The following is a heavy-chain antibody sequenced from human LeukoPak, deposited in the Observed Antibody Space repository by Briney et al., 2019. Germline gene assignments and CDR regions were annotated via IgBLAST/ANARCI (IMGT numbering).Heavy chain of an antibody. Sequence: GGSLQISCKGSGSSFTSYWIGWVRQLPGKGLEGMGIIYPGDSDTRYSPSFQGQVTISADKSISTAYLQWSSLKASDTAMYYCARQGSCGGDCYDLDYWGQGTLVTVSS. CDR1: GSSFTSYW. V-gene: IGHV5-51*01. CDR3: ARQGSCGGDCYDLDY. CDR2: IYPGDSDT. D-gene: IGHD2-21*02. J-gene: IGHJ4*02.